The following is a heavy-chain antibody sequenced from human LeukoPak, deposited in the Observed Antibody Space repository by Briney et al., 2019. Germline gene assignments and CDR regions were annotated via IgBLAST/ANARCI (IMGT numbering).Heavy chain of an antibody. V-gene: IGHV3-7*03. CDR2: IKQDGSEK. CDR1: GFTFSNYC. J-gene: IGHJ6*04. D-gene: IGHD6-13*01. Sequence: GGSLRLSCAASGFTFSNYCMNWVRQAPGKGLEWVANIKQDGSEKYYVDSVKGRFTISRDNAKNSLYLQMNSLRGEDTAVYYCARDGQQLPYYYGMDVWGKGTTVTVSS. CDR3: ARDGQQLPYYYGMDV.